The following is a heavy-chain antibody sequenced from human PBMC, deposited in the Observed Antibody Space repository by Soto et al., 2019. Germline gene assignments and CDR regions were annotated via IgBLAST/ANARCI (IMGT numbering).Heavy chain of an antibody. J-gene: IGHJ4*02. CDR1: GFTFISYG. CDR2: IPYDGSNK. Sequence: WGSLRLSCAASGFTFISYGIHCFRHAPCKWLEWVAVIPYDGSNKYYADSVKGRFTISRDNSKNTLYLQMNSLRAEDTAVYYCAKDGSSGWLFDYWGQGTLVTVSS. D-gene: IGHD6-19*01. CDR3: AKDGSSGWLFDY. V-gene: IGHV3-30*18.